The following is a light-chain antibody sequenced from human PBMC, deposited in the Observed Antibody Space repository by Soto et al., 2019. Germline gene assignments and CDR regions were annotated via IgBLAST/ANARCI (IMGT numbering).Light chain of an antibody. CDR1: SSDVGDYNS. CDR3: CSYVGGYSYV. CDR2: DVS. Sequence: QSALTQPRSVSGSPGQSVTVSCIGTSSDVGDYNSVSWYQQHPGKAPKRMIYDVSKRPSGVPDRFSGSKSGNTASLTISGLQAEDEADYYCCSYVGGYSYVFGIGTKLTVL. J-gene: IGLJ1*01. V-gene: IGLV2-11*01.